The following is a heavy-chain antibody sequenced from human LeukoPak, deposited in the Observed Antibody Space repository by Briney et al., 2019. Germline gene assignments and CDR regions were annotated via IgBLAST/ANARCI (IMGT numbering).Heavy chain of an antibody. V-gene: IGHV1-46*01. J-gene: IGHJ4*02. D-gene: IGHD5-18*01. Sequence: ASVKVSCXASGYTFTSYYMHWVRQAHGQGLEWMGIINPSGGSTSYAQKFQGRVTMTEDTSTDTAYMELSSLRSEDTAVYYCATGTNRYSYGDLFDYWGQGTLVTVSS. CDR3: ATGTNRYSYGDLFDY. CDR1: GYTFTSYY. CDR2: INPSGGST.